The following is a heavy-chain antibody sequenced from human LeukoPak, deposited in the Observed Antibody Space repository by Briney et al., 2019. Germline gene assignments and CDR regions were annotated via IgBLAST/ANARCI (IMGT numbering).Heavy chain of an antibody. D-gene: IGHD6-13*01. CDR1: GGDLSSGTYY. CDR3: ARHSPAAGTFFAS. Sequence: PSETLSLTCTVSGGDLSSGTYYWGWIRQSPGKGLEWIGSIYHSGGTYYNPPLKSRVTISIDKSKNQFSLTLRFMTAADTALYYCARHSPAAGTFFASWGQGTLVTVPS. CDR2: IYHSGGT. J-gene: IGHJ4*02. V-gene: IGHV4-39*01.